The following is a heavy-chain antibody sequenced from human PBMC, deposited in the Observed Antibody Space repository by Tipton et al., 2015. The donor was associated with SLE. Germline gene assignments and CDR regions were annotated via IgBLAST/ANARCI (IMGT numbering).Heavy chain of an antibody. CDR2: IYYSGST. V-gene: IGHV4-31*02. CDR3: ASVAYSGSSPGY. D-gene: IGHD1-26*01. Sequence: LRLSCTVSGGSISSGGYYWSWIRQHPGKGLEWIGYIYYSGSTYYNPSLKSRVTISVDTSKNQFSLKLSSVTAADTAVYYCASVAYSGSSPGYWGQGTLVTVSS. J-gene: IGHJ4*02. CDR1: GGSISSGGYY.